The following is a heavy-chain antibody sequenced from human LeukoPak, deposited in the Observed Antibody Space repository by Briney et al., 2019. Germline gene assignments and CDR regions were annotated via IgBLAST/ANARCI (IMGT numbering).Heavy chain of an antibody. J-gene: IGHJ4*02. CDR2: IYTSGGT. D-gene: IGHD1-26*01. CDR3: ARDLSGSYVFDC. CDR1: GGSIRGYY. Sequence: SETLSLTCTVSGGSIRGYYWSWIRQPAGKGLEWIGRIYTSGGTNYNPPLKSRVTMSVDTSKNQCSLKLSSVAAADTAVYYCARDLSGSYVFDCWGQGTLVTVSS. V-gene: IGHV4-4*07.